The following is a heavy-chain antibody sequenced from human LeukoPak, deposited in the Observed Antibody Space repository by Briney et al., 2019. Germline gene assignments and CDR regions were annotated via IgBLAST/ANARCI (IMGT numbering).Heavy chain of an antibody. D-gene: IGHD3-3*01. CDR2: IYYSGST. CDR3: ARAEAAGFLVY. V-gene: IGHV4-30-4*01. J-gene: IGHJ4*02. CDR1: GGSISSGDYY. Sequence: PSGTLSLTCTVSGGSISSGDYYWSWIRQPPGKGLEWIGYIYYSGSTYYNPSLKSRVTISVDTSKNQFSLKLSSVTAADTAVYYCARAEAAGFLVYWGQGTLVTVSS.